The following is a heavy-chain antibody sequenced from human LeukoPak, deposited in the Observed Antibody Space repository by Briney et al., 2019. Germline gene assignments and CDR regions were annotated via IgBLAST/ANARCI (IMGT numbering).Heavy chain of an antibody. CDR2: IYYSGST. Sequence: PSETLSLTCTVSGGSISSSSYYWGWIRQPPGKGLVWIGSIYYSGSTYYNPSLKSRVTISVDTSKNQFSLKLSSVTAADTAVYYCARVVGQQDYWGQGTLVTVSS. CDR1: GGSISSSSYY. J-gene: IGHJ4*02. D-gene: IGHD2-2*01. CDR3: ARVVGQQDY. V-gene: IGHV4-39*07.